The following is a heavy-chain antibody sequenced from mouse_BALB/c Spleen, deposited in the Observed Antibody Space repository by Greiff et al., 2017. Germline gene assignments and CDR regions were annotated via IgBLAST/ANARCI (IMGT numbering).Heavy chain of an antibody. CDR1: GFTFSSYT. J-gene: IGHJ1*01. CDR2: ISNGGGST. Sequence: EVNVVESGGGLVQPGGSLKLSCAASGFTFSSYTMSWVRQTPEKRLEWVAYISNGGGSTYYPDTVKGRFTISRDNAKNTLYLQMSSLKSEDTAMYYCARHGITTAWYFDVWGAGTTVTVSS. D-gene: IGHD1-2*01. CDR3: ARHGITTAWYFDV. V-gene: IGHV5-12-2*01.